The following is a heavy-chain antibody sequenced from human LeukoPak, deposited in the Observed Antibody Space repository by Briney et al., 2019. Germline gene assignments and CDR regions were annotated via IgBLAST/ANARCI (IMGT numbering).Heavy chain of an antibody. CDR2: ISHSGST. CDR1: RYSISSGYY. D-gene: IGHD1-26*01. Sequence: SETLSLTCTVSRYSISSGYYWGWIRQPPGKGLEWIGSISHSGSTYYNPSLKSRVTISVDTSKNQFSLKLSSVTAADTAVYYCARNSGSYYGWFDPWGQGTPVTVSS. J-gene: IGHJ5*02. CDR3: ARNSGSYYGWFDP. V-gene: IGHV4-38-2*02.